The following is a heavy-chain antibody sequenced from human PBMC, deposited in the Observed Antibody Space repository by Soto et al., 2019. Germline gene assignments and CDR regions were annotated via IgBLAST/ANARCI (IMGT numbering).Heavy chain of an antibody. CDR3: ARGTPYCTNGVCYGAPFDY. Sequence: SETLSLTCAVYGGSFSGYYGSWIRQPPGKGLEWIGEINHSGSTNYNPSLKSRVTISVDTSKNQFPLKLSSVTAADTAVYYCARGTPYCTNGVCYGAPFDYWGQGTLVTVSS. CDR1: GGSFSGYY. V-gene: IGHV4-34*01. J-gene: IGHJ4*02. CDR2: INHSGST. D-gene: IGHD2-8*01.